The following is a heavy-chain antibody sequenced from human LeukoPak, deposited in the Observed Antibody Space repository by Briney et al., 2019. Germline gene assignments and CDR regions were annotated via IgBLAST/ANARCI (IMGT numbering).Heavy chain of an antibody. CDR1: GGTFSSYA. J-gene: IGHJ5*02. CDR3: AREKGDIVVVPAARSWFDP. D-gene: IGHD2-2*01. Sequence: ASVKVFCKASGGTFSSYAISWVRQAPGQGLEWMGRIIPIFGIANYAQKFQGRVTITADKSTSTAYMELSSLRSEDTAVYYCAREKGDIVVVPAARSWFDPWGQGTLVTVSS. CDR2: IIPIFGIA. V-gene: IGHV1-69*04.